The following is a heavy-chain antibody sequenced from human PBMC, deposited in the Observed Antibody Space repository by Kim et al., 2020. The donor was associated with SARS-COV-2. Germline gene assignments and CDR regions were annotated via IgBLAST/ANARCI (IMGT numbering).Heavy chain of an antibody. D-gene: IGHD2-8*01. Sequence: GGSLRLSCAASGFTFSIYGMSWVRQAPGKGLEWVSAISSRSGGSTYYAESVKGRVIISRDNSMDTLYLQMNSLRAEDTAVYYCAKMVGAGHFDLWGRGTLVTVSS. CDR3: AKMVGAGHFDL. J-gene: IGHJ2*01. CDR2: ISSRSGGST. V-gene: IGHV3-23*01. CDR1: GFTFSIYG.